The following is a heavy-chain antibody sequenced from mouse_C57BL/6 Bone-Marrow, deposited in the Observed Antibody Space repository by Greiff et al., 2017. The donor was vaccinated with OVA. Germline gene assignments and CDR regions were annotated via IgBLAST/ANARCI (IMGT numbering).Heavy chain of an antibody. V-gene: IGHV1-55*01. CDR1: GYTFTSYW. Sequence: QVQLKQPGAELVKPGASVKMSCKASGYTFTSYWITWVKQRPGQGLEWIGDIYPGSGSTNYNEKFKGKATLTVDKSSSTAYMQLSSLTSEDSAIYYCARRYYGSSWYFDVWGTGTTVTVSS. D-gene: IGHD1-1*01. CDR2: IYPGSGST. CDR3: ARRYYGSSWYFDV. J-gene: IGHJ1*03.